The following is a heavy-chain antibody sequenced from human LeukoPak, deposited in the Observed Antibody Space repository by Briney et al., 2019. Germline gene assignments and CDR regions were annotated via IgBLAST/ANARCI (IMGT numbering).Heavy chain of an antibody. CDR2: TNPSGGST. CDR1: GYTFTSYY. D-gene: IGHD2-2*01. CDR3: ARAAGYCSSTSCFARGDY. Sequence: ASVKVSCKASGYTFTSYYMHWVRQAPGQGLEWMGITNPSGGSTSYAQKFQGRVTMTRDTSTSTVYMELSSLRSEDTAVYYCARAAGYCSSTSCFARGDYWGQGTLVTVSS. J-gene: IGHJ4*02. V-gene: IGHV1-46*01.